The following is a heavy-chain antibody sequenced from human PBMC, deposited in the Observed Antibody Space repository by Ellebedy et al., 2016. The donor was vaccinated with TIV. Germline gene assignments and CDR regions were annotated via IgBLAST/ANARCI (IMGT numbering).Heavy chain of an antibody. J-gene: IGHJ4*02. CDR2: INEDGSEK. CDR3: VKNTASLDH. D-gene: IGHD2/OR15-2a*01. V-gene: IGHV3-7*03. Sequence: GESLKISCAASAFAYGGFWMTWVRQAPGKGLECVANINEDGSEKNYADSVKGRFSISRDNAKNSLYLEMNSLRAEDTAIYYCVKNTASLDHWGQGALVTVSS. CDR1: AFAYGGFW.